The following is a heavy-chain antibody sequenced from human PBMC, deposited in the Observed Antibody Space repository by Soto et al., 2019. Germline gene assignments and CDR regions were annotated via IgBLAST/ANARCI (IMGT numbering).Heavy chain of an antibody. J-gene: IGHJ5*02. CDR1: GFTFTNSA. V-gene: IGHV1-58*01. Sequence: QMQLVQSGPEVKKPGTSVKVSCKASGFTFTNSAVQWVRQARGQRLEWMGWIVVGSGDTKYAQKFQERVTFTRDMSTSTAYMELSSLKSEYTAVYYCAAEVGYLWGQGTLGTVSS. D-gene: IGHD1-26*01. CDR3: AAEVGYL. CDR2: IVVGSGDT.